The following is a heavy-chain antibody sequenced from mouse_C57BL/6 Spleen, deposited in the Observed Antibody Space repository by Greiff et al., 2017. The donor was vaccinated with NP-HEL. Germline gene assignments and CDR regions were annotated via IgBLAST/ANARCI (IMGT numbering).Heavy chain of an antibody. J-gene: IGHJ3*01. Sequence: VQLQQPGTELVKPGASVKLSCKASGYTFTSYWMHWVKQRPGQGLEWIGNINPSNGGTNYNEKFKSKATLTVDKSSSTAYMQLSSLTSEDSAVYYCARSGYYYGSSPPGFAYWGQGTLVTVSA. CDR3: ARSGYYYGSSPPGFAY. CDR2: INPSNGGT. CDR1: GYTFTSYW. D-gene: IGHD1-1*01. V-gene: IGHV1-53*01.